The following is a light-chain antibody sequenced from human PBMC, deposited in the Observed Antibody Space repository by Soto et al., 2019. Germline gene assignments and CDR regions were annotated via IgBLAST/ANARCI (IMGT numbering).Light chain of an antibody. CDR3: QQRSNWPGA. V-gene: IGKV3-11*01. CDR2: DAS. J-gene: IGKJ4*01. Sequence: EIVLTQSPATLSFSPGEIATLSCRASQSVSSYLAWYQQKPGQAPRLLIYDASNRATGIPARFSGSGSGTDFTLTISSLEPEDFAVYYCQQRSNWPGAFGGGTKVEIK. CDR1: QSVSSY.